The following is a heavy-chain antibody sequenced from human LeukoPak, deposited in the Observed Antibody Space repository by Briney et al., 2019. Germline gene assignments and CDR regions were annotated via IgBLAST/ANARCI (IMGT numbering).Heavy chain of an antibody. J-gene: IGHJ4*02. CDR3: ARDRASLRTGYSYGDY. V-gene: IGHV3-7*01. CDR2: IKQDGSEK. D-gene: IGHD5-18*01. CDR1: GFTFSSYW. Sequence: PGGSLRLSCAASGFTFSSYWMSWVRQAPGKGLEWVANIKQDGSEKYYVDSVKGRFTISRDNAKNSLYLQMNSLRAEDTAVYYCARDRASLRTGYSYGDYWGQGTLVTVSS.